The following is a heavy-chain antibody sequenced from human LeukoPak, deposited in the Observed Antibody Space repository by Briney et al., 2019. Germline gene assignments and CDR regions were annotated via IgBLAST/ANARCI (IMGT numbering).Heavy chain of an antibody. Sequence: GGSLRLSCAASGFTFSSYGMHWVRQAPGKGLEWVAFIRYDGSNKYYADSVKGRFTISRDNSKNTLYLQMNSLRAEDTAVYYCAKDIVSWDPYDSSGYYPVDYWGQGTLVTVSS. V-gene: IGHV3-30*02. J-gene: IGHJ4*02. CDR1: GFTFSSYG. D-gene: IGHD3-22*01. CDR2: IRYDGSNK. CDR3: AKDIVSWDPYDSSGYYPVDY.